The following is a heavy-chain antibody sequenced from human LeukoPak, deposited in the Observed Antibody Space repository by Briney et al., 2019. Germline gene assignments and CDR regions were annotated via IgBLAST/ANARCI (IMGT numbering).Heavy chain of an antibody. Sequence: GGSLRLSCAASGFTFSSYAMSWVRQAPGKGLEWVSAISGSGGSTYYADSVKGRFTISRDNSKNTLYLQMNSPRAEDTAVYYCAKQESYTVTTDYWGQGTLVTVSS. CDR2: ISGSGGST. CDR3: AKQESYTVTTDY. D-gene: IGHD4-11*01. J-gene: IGHJ4*02. CDR1: GFTFSSYA. V-gene: IGHV3-23*01.